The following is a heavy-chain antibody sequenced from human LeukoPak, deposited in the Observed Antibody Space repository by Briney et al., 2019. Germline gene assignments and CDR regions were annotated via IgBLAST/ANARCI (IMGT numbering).Heavy chain of an antibody. V-gene: IGHV3-7*01. CDR2: IKQDGSEK. Sequence: GGSLRLSCAASGFTFSSYGMSWVRQAPGKGLEWVANIKQDGSEKYYVDSVKGRFTISRDNSKNSLYLQMNSLRAEDTAVYYCARDLGIAVAIGTGDYWGQGTLVTVSS. CDR3: ARDLGIAVAIGTGDY. J-gene: IGHJ4*02. CDR1: GFTFSSYG. D-gene: IGHD6-19*01.